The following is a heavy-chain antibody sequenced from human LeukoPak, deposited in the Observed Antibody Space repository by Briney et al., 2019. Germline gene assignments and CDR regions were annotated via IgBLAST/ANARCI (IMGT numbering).Heavy chain of an antibody. CDR3: ARLRKLQLDAFDI. D-gene: IGHD1-1*01. CDR2: IYYSGST. V-gene: IGHV4-59*08. Sequence: PSETLSLTCTVSGGSISSYYWSWIRQPPGKGLEWIGYIYYSGSTSYNPSLKSRVTISVDTSKNQFSLKLSSVTAADTAVYYCARLRKLQLDAFDIWGQGTMVTVSS. J-gene: IGHJ3*02. CDR1: GGSISSYY.